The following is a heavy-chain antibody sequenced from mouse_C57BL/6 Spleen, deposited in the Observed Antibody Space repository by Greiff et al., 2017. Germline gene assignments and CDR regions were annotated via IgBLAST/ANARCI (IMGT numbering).Heavy chain of an antibody. Sequence: QVQLQQSGAELVKPGASVKMSCKASGYTFTSYWITWVKQRPGQGLEWIGDIYPGSGSTNYNEKFKSKATLTVDTSTSTAYMQLSSLTSEDSAVYYCARWGITTVERFAYGGQGTLVTVSA. CDR3: ARWGITTVERFAY. D-gene: IGHD1-1*01. CDR1: GYTFTSYW. V-gene: IGHV1-55*01. CDR2: IYPGSGST. J-gene: IGHJ3*01.